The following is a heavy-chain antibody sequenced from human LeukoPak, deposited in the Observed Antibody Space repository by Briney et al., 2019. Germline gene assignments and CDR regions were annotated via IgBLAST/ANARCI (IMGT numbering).Heavy chain of an antibody. J-gene: IGHJ4*02. D-gene: IGHD1-26*01. CDR2: IYYSGST. CDR3: ARHFGGSYWVDY. V-gene: IGHV4-39*01. Sequence: SETLSLTCTVSGGSISRSSYYWGWIRQPPGKGLEWIGSIYYSGSTYYNPSLKSRVTISVDTSKNQFSLKLSSVTAADTAVYYCARHFGGSYWVDYWGQGTLVTVSS. CDR1: GGSISRSSYY.